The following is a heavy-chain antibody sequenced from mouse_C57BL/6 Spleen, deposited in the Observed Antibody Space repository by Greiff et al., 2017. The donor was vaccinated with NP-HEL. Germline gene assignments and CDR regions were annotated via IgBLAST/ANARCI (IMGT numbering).Heavy chain of an antibody. CDR3: ARLRGWYFDV. CDR1: GYSFTGYY. V-gene: IGHV1-42*01. J-gene: IGHJ1*03. CDR2: INPSTGGT. Sequence: EVQLQQSGPELVKPGASVKISCKASGYSFTGYYMNWVKQSPEKSLEWIGEINPSTGGTTYNQKFKAKATLTVDKSSSTAYMQLKSLTSEDSAVYYCARLRGWYFDVWGTGTTVTVSS. D-gene: IGHD1-1*01.